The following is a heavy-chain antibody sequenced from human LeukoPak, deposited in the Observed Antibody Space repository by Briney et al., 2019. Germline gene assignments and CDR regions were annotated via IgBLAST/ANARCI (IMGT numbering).Heavy chain of an antibody. Sequence: PGGSLRLSCAASGFTFSSYAMSRVRQAPGKGLDWVSTISGSGDTTYYADSVKGRFTISRDNSKNTLYLQMNSLRAEDTAVYYCAKDRTIAAAGFFYDMDVWGQGTTVTVSS. CDR3: AKDRTIAAAGFFYDMDV. D-gene: IGHD6-13*01. CDR1: GFTFSSYA. CDR2: ISGSGDTT. J-gene: IGHJ6*02. V-gene: IGHV3-23*01.